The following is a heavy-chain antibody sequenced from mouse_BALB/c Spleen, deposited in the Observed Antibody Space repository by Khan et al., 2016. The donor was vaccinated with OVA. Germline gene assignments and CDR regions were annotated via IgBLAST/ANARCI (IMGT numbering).Heavy chain of an antibody. CDR1: GYTFTTYW. J-gene: IGHJ2*01. CDR2: INPTSGYT. V-gene: IGHV1-7*01. CDR3: TRDRIDY. Sequence: VELVESGAELAKPGASVKMSCKASGYTFTTYWMHWVKQRSGQGLEWIGYINPTSGYTDYNEKFKDRATLSADKSSSTAYMQLSSLTSEDSAVYYCTRDRIDYGGQGTTLTVSS.